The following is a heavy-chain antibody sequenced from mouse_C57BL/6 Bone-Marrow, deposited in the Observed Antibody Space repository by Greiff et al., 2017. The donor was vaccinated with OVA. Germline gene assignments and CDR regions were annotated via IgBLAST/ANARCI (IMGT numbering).Heavy chain of an antibody. CDR1: GFNIKNTY. V-gene: IGHV14-3*01. Sequence: VQLKESVAELVRPGASVKLSCTASGFNIKNTYMYWVKQRPEQGLEWIGRIDPANGNTKYAPKFQGKATITADTSSNTAYLQLSSLTSEDTAIYYCARLDYSYWYFDVWGTGTTVTVSS. CDR3: ARLDYSYWYFDV. D-gene: IGHD2-12*01. CDR2: IDPANGNT. J-gene: IGHJ1*03.